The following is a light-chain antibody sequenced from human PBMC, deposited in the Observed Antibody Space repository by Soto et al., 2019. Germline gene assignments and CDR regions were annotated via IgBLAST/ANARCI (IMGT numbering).Light chain of an antibody. V-gene: IGLV2-14*01. Sequence: QSVLTQPASVSGSPGQSITISCTGTSSDVGGFNYVSWYQQHPGRAPKVMIFEVTIRPSGVSDRFSGSKSGNTASLSISGLQADDEADYYCSSFTSRHTWVFGGGTKVTVL. CDR3: SSFTSRHTWV. CDR2: EVT. J-gene: IGLJ3*02. CDR1: SSDVGGFNY.